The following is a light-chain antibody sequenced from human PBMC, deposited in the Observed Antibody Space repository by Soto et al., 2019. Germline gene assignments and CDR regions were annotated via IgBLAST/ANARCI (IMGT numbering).Light chain of an antibody. Sequence: EIVMTQSPATLSVSPGERATLSCRASQSVSSNLAWYQQKPDQAPRLLIYGASTRATGIPARFSGSGSGTEFTLTISSVQSEDFAVYYCQQYNNWLRTFGQGTKLEIK. CDR3: QQYNNWLRT. V-gene: IGKV3-15*01. CDR2: GAS. J-gene: IGKJ2*01. CDR1: QSVSSN.